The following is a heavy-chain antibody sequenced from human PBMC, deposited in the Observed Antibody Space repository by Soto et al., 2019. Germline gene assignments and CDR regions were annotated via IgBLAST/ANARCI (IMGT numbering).Heavy chain of an antibody. CDR3: ARSQGHLSYYYYYGMDV. CDR2: ISSSSRYI. CDR1: GFTFSSYS. V-gene: IGHV3-21*01. J-gene: IGHJ6*02. Sequence: EVQLVESGGGLVKPGGSLRLSCAASGFTFSSYSMNWVRQAPGKGLEWVSSISSSSRYIYYADSVKGRFTISRDNAKNSLYLQMNSLRAEDTAVYYCARSQGHLSYYYYYGMDVWGQGTTVTVSS.